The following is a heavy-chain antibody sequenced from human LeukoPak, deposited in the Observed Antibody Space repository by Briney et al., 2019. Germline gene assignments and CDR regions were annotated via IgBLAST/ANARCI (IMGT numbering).Heavy chain of an antibody. J-gene: IGHJ4*02. CDR3: ATHLITMVRGVITLYYFDY. V-gene: IGHV3-23*01. Sequence: RGGTLRLSCAASGFTFSSYAMSWVRQAPGKGLEWVSAISGSGGSTYYADSVKGRFTISRDNSKNTLYLQMNSLRAEDTAVYYCATHLITMVRGVITLYYFDYWGQGTLVTVSS. D-gene: IGHD3-10*01. CDR2: ISGSGGST. CDR1: GFTFSSYA.